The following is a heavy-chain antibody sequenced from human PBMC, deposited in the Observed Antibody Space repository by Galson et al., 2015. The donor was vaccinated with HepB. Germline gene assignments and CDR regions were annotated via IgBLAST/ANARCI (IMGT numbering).Heavy chain of an antibody. D-gene: IGHD2-2*01. CDR1: GFTFSSYA. Sequence: SLRLSCAASGFTFSSYAMSWVRQAPGKGLEWASAISGSGGSTYYADSVKGRFTISRDNSKNTLYLQMNSLRAEDTAVYYCAKARPYCSSTSCYYPYYFDYWGQGTLVTVSS. V-gene: IGHV3-23*01. J-gene: IGHJ4*02. CDR2: ISGSGGST. CDR3: AKARPYCSSTSCYYPYYFDY.